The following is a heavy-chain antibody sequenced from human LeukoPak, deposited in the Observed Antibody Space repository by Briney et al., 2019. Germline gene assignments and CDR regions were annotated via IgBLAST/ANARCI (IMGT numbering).Heavy chain of an antibody. D-gene: IGHD2-2*02. CDR3: ARDFTGIYTSNDY. CDR1: GFTFSSYA. Sequence: PGGSLRLSCAASGFTFSSYAMSWVRQAPGKGLEWVSAISGSGGSTYYADSVKGRFTISRDNSKNTLYLQMNSLRAEDTALYYCARDFTGIYTSNDYWGQGTLVTVSS. V-gene: IGHV3-23*01. J-gene: IGHJ4*02. CDR2: ISGSGGST.